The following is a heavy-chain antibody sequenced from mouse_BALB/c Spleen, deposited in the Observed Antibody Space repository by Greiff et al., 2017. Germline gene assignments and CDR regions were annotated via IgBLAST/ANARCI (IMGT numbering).Heavy chain of an antibody. CDR3: ARGYYGHYAMDY. CDR1: GYSITSGYY. J-gene: IGHJ4*01. CDR2: ISYDGSN. Sequence: DVKLQESGPGLVKPSQSLSLTCSVTGYSITSGYYWNWIRQFPGNKLEWMGYISYDGSNNYNPSLKNRISITRDTSKNQFFLKLNSVTTEDTATYYCARGYYGHYAMDYWGQGTSVTVSS. D-gene: IGHD1-1*01. V-gene: IGHV3-6*02.